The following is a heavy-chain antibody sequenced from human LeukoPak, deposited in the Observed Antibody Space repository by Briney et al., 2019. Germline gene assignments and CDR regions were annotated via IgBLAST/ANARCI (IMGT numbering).Heavy chain of an antibody. J-gene: IGHJ4*02. CDR3: AKLTSGWFEEF. CDR2: IRPSDGST. CDR1: GFMFNNYP. V-gene: IGHV3-23*01. D-gene: IGHD3-10*01. Sequence: AGSLRLSCAASGFMFNNYPMTWVRQAPGKGLEWVSAIRPSDGSTFYADSVMGRFTISRDSSKNTLYLQMNNLRVEDTALYFCAKLTSGWFEEFWGQGTLVTVSS.